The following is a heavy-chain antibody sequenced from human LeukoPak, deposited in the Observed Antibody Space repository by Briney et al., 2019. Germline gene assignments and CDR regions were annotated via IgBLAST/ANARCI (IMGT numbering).Heavy chain of an antibody. J-gene: IGHJ3*02. CDR2: AHSDGTT. CDR3: ARTLRAYYYDSSGYRMAFDI. CDR1: GGSFSSYH. V-gene: IGHV4-4*07. D-gene: IGHD3-22*01. Sequence: SETLSLTCTVSGGSFSSYHWSWIRQFVGKGLEWIGRAHSDGTTNYNPSLKSRVTMSIDTSKNQFSLKLNSVTAADTAVYYCARTLRAYYYDSSGYRMAFDIWGQGTMVTVSS.